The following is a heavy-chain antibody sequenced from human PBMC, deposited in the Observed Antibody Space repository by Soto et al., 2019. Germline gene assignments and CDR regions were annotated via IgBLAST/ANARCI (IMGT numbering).Heavy chain of an antibody. J-gene: IGHJ5*02. Sequence: QVQLQESGPGLVKPSQTLSLTCTVSGGPINSPDYYWTWIRQSPGKGLEWIGYLYFNGGTQYNPSLRTPVSMSLDTSKKHFPLKMRSVTAADTAVYYCARGISKYSSWYEPHTWFDAWGPGVLVTVSS. V-gene: IGHV4-30-4*01. D-gene: IGHD6-13*01. CDR3: ARGISKYSSWYEPHTWFDA. CDR2: LYFNGGT. CDR1: GGPINSPDYY.